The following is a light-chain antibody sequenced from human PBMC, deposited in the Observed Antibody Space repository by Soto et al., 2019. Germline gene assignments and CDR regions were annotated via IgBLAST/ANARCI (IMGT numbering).Light chain of an antibody. V-gene: IGLV3-21*02. CDR3: QVWDDNSDHTGV. J-gene: IGLJ3*02. CDR1: NIGTKS. Sequence: SYELTQPPSVSVAPGQTATITCGGTNIGTKSVHWYQQKPGQAPVLVVFHDRDRPSGIPDRFSGSHSGNTATLNISRVEAGDEADYYCQVWDDNSDHTGVFGVGTKLTV. CDR2: HDR.